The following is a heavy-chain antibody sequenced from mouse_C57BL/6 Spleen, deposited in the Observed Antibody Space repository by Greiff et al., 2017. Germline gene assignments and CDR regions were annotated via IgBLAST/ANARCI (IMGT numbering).Heavy chain of an antibody. D-gene: IGHD1-2*01. CDR3: AREGYYGHFGY. CDR2: IYPSDSET. J-gene: IGHJ2*01. Sequence: QVQLQQPGAELVRPGSSVKLSCKASGYTFTSYWMDWVKQRPGQGLEWIGNIYPSDSETHYNQKFKDKATLTVDKSSSTAYMQLSSLTSEDSAVYYCAREGYYGHFGYWGQGTTRTVSS. CDR1: GYTFTSYW. V-gene: IGHV1-61*01.